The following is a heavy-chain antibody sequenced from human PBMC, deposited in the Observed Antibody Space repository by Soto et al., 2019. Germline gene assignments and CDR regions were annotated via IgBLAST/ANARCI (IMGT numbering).Heavy chain of an antibody. J-gene: IGHJ3*02. CDR3: ARVERGTATTVVDAFDI. CDR1: GGSVNSGNYY. Sequence: QVQLQQWGAGLLKPSETLSLTCAVFGGSVNSGNYYWSWIRQPPGKGLEWIGEMSHSGGTHFNPSLKSRVTISVDTSKNQCPLKMSSVTAADTALYYCARVERGTATTVVDAFDIWGPGTMVTVSS. V-gene: IGHV4-34*01. CDR2: MSHSGGT. D-gene: IGHD1-1*01.